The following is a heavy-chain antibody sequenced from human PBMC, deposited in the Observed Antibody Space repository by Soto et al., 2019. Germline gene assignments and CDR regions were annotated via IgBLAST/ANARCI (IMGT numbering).Heavy chain of an antibody. CDR3: AHSAYGDPFDY. D-gene: IGHD4-17*01. V-gene: IGHV2-5*02. CDR2: IYWDDDK. Sequence: SGTALVNPTQSLSVTFTFAGVSLSSSGVGVGWIRQPPGKALEWLALIYWDDDKRYSPSLKSRLTITKDTSKNQVVLTMTNMDPVDTGPYYCAHSAYGDPFDYWGQGTLVTVSS. J-gene: IGHJ4*02. CDR1: GVSLSSSGVG.